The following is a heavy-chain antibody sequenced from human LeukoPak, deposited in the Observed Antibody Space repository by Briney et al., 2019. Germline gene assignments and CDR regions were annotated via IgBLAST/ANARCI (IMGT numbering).Heavy chain of an antibody. D-gene: IGHD3-22*01. V-gene: IGHV4-34*01. CDR1: GGPVSGYY. CDR3: ASLWTAYYYDSS. J-gene: IGHJ5*02. Sequence: PSETLSLTCAVYGGPVSGYYWSWIRQPPGKGLEWIGEINHSGSTNYNPSLKSRVTISVDTSKNQFSLKLSSVTAADTAVYYCASLWTAYYYDSSWGQGTLVTVSS. CDR2: INHSGST.